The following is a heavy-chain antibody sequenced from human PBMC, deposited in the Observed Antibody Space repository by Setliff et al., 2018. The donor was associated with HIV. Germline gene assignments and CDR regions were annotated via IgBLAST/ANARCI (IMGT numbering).Heavy chain of an antibody. V-gene: IGHV4-39*01. J-gene: IGHJ4*02. Sequence: SETLSLTCIVSGGSISSSSYYWGWIRQPPGKGLEWIGSIYYSGSTYYNPSLKSRVTISVDTSKNQFSLKLSSVTAADTAVYYCARRYSSGWYFDYWGQGTLVTV. D-gene: IGHD6-19*01. CDR3: ARRYSSGWYFDY. CDR2: IYYSGST. CDR1: GGSISSSSYY.